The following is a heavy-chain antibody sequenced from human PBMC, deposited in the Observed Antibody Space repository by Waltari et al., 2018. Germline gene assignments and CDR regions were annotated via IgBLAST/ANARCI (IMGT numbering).Heavy chain of an antibody. Sequence: QVQLQESGPGLVKPSETLSLICTVSGGSISSYYWSWIRQPPGKGLEWIGYIYYSGSTNYNPSRKSRVTISVDTSKNQFSLKLSSVTAADTAVYYCARGNTYYDFWSGYYFDYWGQGTLVTVSS. CDR1: GGSISSYY. V-gene: IGHV4-59*01. CDR3: ARGNTYYDFWSGYYFDY. D-gene: IGHD3-3*01. J-gene: IGHJ4*02. CDR2: IYYSGST.